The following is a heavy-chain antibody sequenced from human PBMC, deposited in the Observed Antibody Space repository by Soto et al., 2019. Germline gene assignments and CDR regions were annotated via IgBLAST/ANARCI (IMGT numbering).Heavy chain of an antibody. J-gene: IGHJ4*02. V-gene: IGHV3-30*18. CDR3: ANGDFDY. D-gene: IGHD2-21*01. CDR1: GFTFSSYG. CDR2: ISYDGSNK. Sequence: QVQLVESWGGVVQPGRSLRLSCAASGFTFSSYGMHWVRQAPGKGLEWVAVISYDGSNKYYADSVKGRFTISRDNSKNTLYLQMNSLRAEDTAVYYCANGDFDYWGQGTLVTVSS.